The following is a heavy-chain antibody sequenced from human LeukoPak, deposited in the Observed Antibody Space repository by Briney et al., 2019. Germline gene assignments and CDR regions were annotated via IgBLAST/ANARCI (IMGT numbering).Heavy chain of an antibody. CDR2: ISYDGSNK. J-gene: IGHJ4*02. CDR1: GSTFSSYG. V-gene: IGHV3-30*03. CDR3: ARGRYTVTVAEFDY. Sequence: GGSLRLSCAASGSTFSSYGMHWVRQAPGKGLEWVAVISYDGSNKYYADSVKGRFTISRDNSKNTLYLQMNSLRAEDTAVYYCARGRYTVTVAEFDYWGQGTLVTVSS. D-gene: IGHD2-2*02.